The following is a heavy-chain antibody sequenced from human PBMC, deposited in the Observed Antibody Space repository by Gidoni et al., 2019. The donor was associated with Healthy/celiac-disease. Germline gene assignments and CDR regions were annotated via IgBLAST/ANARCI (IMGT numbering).Heavy chain of an antibody. CDR1: GSTFDDYA. J-gene: IGHJ4*02. CDR3: AKDISRSVYTLDY. D-gene: IGHD4-4*01. CDR2: ISWISGSI. V-gene: IGHV3-9*01. Sequence: EVQLVESGGGLVQPGRSLRLSCAASGSTFDDYAMHWVRQAPGKGLEWVSGISWISGSIVYADSVKGRFTISRDNAKNSLYLQMNSLRAEDTALYYCAKDISRSVYTLDYWGQGTLVTVSS.